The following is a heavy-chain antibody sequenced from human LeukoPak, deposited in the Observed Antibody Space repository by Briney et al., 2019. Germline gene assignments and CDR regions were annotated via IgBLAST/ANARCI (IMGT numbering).Heavy chain of an antibody. V-gene: IGHV4-59*01. J-gene: IGHJ3*02. CDR2: IYYSGST. CDR3: ERGPIFGVVITKDDAFDI. D-gene: IGHD3-3*01. CDR1: GGSISRYY. Sequence: PSETLSLTCTVSGGSISRYYWSWIRQPPGKGLEWIGYIYYSGSTNYNPSLKSRVTISVDTSKNQFSLKLSSVTAADTAVYYCERGPIFGVVITKDDAFDIWGQGTMVTVSS.